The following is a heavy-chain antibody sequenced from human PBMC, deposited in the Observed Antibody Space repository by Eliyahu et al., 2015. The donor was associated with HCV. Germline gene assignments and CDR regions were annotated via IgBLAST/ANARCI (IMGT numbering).Heavy chain of an antibody. CDR1: GGXISXYX. J-gene: IGHJ5*02. CDR2: IHYSGST. V-gene: IGHV4-59*01. Sequence: QVQLQESGPGLVKPSETLSLTXTVXGGXISXYXXSWIXQFPGKGLEWIGYIHYSGSTNYNPSLKSRVTISVDTSKNQFSLKLSSVTAADTAVYYCASGGGGIAVAGTGGWFDPWGQGTLVTVSS. D-gene: IGHD6-19*01. CDR3: ASGGGGIAVAGTGGWFDP.